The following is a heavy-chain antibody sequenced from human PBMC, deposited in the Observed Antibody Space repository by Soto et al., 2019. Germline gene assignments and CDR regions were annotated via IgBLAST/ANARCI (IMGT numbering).Heavy chain of an antibody. V-gene: IGHV3-30*18. CDR3: AKGGDFEYFHY. J-gene: IGHJ1*01. CDR2: ISFDGSNK. Sequence: QVQLVESGGGVVQPGRSLRLSCVASGFTFSSYGMHWVRQAPGKGLEWVAVISFDGSNKYYADSVKGRFTISRDNSKNTLYVQMNSLRAEDTAVYYCAKGGDFEYFHYWGQGTLVTVSS. CDR1: GFTFSSYG. D-gene: IGHD4-17*01.